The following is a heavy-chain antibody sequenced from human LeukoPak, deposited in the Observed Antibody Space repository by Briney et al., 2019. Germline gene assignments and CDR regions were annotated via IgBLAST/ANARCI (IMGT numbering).Heavy chain of an antibody. D-gene: IGHD3-16*02. CDR3: ARHAYDYVWGSYRSGWFDP. CDR1: GGSISSSTYY. Sequence: PSETLSLTCTVSGGSISSSTYYWGWIRQPPGKGLEWIGEINHSGSTNYNPSLKSRVTISVDTSKNQFSLKLSSVTAADTAVYYCARHAYDYVWGSYRSGWFDPWGQGTLVTVSS. CDR2: INHSGST. V-gene: IGHV4-39*01. J-gene: IGHJ5*02.